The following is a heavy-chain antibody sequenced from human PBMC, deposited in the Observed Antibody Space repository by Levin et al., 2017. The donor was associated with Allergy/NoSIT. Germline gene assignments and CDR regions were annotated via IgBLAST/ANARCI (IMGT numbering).Heavy chain of an antibody. J-gene: IGHJ6*02. D-gene: IGHD3-10*01. CDR3: ARVDTMVRGNDYYYYGMDV. CDR2: ISAYNGNT. Sequence: ASVKVSCKASGYTFTSYGISWVRQAPGQGLEWMGWISAYNGNTNYAQKLQGRVTMTTDTSTSTAYMELRSLRSDDTAVYYCARVDTMVRGNDYYYYGMDVWGQGTTVTVSS. V-gene: IGHV1-18*01. CDR1: GYTFTSYG.